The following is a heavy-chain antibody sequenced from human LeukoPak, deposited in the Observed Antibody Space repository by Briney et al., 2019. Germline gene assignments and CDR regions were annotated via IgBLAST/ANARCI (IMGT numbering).Heavy chain of an antibody. D-gene: IGHD3-16*01. Sequence: SGPTLVNPTQTLTLTCTFSGFSLSTSGVGVGWIRQPPGKALEWLALIYWDDDKRYSPSLKSRLTITKDTSKNQVVLTMTNMDPVDTATYYCAHSVSQLGFGYLLLYYFDYWGQGTLVTVSS. CDR1: GFSLSTSGVG. CDR3: AHSVSQLGFGYLLLYYFDY. CDR2: IYWDDDK. J-gene: IGHJ4*02. V-gene: IGHV2-5*02.